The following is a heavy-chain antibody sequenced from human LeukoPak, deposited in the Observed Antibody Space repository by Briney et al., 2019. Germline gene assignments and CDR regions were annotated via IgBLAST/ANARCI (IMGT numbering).Heavy chain of an antibody. Sequence: GGSLRLSCAASGFTFSTYWMRWVRQPPGQGLVWVSRIKSDGSTNYADSVKGRFTISRDNAKNTVSLQMNSLRPEDTGVYYCARAPSEIGGYYPEYFRHWGQGTLVTVSS. CDR3: ARAPSEIGGYYPEYFRH. D-gene: IGHD3-22*01. CDR1: GFTFSTYW. CDR2: IKSDGST. V-gene: IGHV3-74*01. J-gene: IGHJ1*01.